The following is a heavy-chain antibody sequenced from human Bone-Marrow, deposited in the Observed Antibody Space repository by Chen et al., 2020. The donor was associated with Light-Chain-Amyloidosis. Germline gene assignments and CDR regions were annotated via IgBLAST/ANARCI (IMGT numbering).Heavy chain of an antibody. D-gene: IGHD3-3*01. Sequence: QVQLQEWGTGLFKPSETLSLTCAVYGAPFSNYYWTWVRQAPGKGMEWMGEIIETGSASFNPTLKSRLTMSVEKSKNQFSLKLTSVTAADTAVYYCARAIYRYYDLVNFYHYMDVWGRGTTVTVS. J-gene: IGHJ6*03. CDR2: IIETGSA. CDR3: ARAIYRYYDLVNFYHYMDV. CDR1: GAPFSNYY. V-gene: IGHV4-34*12.